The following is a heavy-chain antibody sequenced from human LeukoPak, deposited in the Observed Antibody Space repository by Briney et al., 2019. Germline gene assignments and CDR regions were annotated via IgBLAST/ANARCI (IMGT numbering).Heavy chain of an antibody. CDR3: ARDGSGWSRN. CDR2: ISSSSSYI. CDR1: GFTFSSYS. J-gene: IGHJ4*02. D-gene: IGHD6-19*01. Sequence: GGPLRLSCAASGFTFSSYSMNWVRQAPGKGLEWVSSISSSSSYIYYADSVKGRFTISRDNAKNSLYLQMNSLKAEDTAVYYCARDGSGWSRNWGQGTLVTVSS. V-gene: IGHV3-21*01.